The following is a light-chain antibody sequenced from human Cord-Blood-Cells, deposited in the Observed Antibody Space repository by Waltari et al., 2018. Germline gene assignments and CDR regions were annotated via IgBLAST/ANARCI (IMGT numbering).Light chain of an antibody. CDR2: EVS. V-gene: IGLV2-14*01. CDR3: SSYTSSSTLVV. J-gene: IGLJ2*01. Sequence: HSALTQPASVSGSPGQSITLSRTGTSTDVGGYNYVSSYQQDPGKAPKLMIYEVSKRPSGVSNRFSGSKSGNTASLTISGLQAEDEADYYFSSYTSSSTLVVFGGGTKLTVL. CDR1: STDVGGYNY.